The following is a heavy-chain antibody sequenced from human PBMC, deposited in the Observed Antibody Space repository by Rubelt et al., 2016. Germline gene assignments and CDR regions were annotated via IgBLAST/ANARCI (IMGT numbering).Heavy chain of an antibody. CDR3: ARGANNYYYDSSGYRNDAFDI. J-gene: IGHJ3*02. Sequence: GLEWVSYISSSSSTIYYADSVKGRFTISRDNAKNSLDQQMNSLRAEDTAVYYCARGANNYYYDSSGYRNDAFDIWGQGTMVTVSS. CDR2: ISSSSSTI. D-gene: IGHD3-22*01. V-gene: IGHV3-48*04.